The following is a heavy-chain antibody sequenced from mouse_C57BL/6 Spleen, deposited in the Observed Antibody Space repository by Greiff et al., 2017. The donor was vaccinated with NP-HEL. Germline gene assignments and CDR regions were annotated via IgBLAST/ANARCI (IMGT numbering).Heavy chain of an antibody. J-gene: IGHJ4*01. D-gene: IGHD4-1*01. CDR1: GYAFSSYW. Sequence: QVQLKQSGAELVKPGASVKISCKASGYAFSSYWMNWVKQRPGKGLEWNGQIYPGDGDTNYNGKFKGKATLTADKSSSTAYMQLSSLTSEDSAVYFCAREMGPYAMDYWGQGTSVTVSS. CDR3: AREMGPYAMDY. V-gene: IGHV1-80*01. CDR2: IYPGDGDT.